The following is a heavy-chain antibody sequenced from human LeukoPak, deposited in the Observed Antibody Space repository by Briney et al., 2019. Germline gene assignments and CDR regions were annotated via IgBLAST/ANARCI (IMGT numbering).Heavy chain of an antibody. CDR3: AREADYDILGWFDP. J-gene: IGHJ5*02. V-gene: IGHV4-59*12. CDR1: GGSISSYY. D-gene: IGHD3-9*01. CDR2: IYYSGST. Sequence: SETLSLTCTVSGGSISSYYWSWIRQPPGKGLEWIGYIYYSGSTYYNPSLKSRVTISVDTSKNQFSLKLSSVTAADTAVYYCAREADYDILGWFDPWGQGTLVTVSS.